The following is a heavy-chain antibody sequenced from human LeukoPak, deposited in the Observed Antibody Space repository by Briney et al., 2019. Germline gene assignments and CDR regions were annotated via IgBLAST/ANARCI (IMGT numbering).Heavy chain of an antibody. J-gene: IGHJ5*02. CDR2: IYTSGST. Sequence: PSETLSLTCTVSGGSISSYYWSWIRQPAGKGLEWIGRIYTSGSTNYNPSLKSRVTISVDKSKNQFSLKLSSVTAADTAVYYCARQGSSSWYTGWFDPWGQGTLVTVSS. CDR1: GGSISSYY. D-gene: IGHD6-13*01. CDR3: ARQGSSSWYTGWFDP. V-gene: IGHV4-4*07.